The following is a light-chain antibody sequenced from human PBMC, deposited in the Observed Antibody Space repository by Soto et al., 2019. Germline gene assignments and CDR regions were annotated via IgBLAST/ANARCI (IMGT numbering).Light chain of an antibody. CDR2: AAS. V-gene: IGKV3-20*01. J-gene: IGKJ3*01. CDR1: QSVITMY. CDR3: QHYGGSHPQCT. Sequence: EIVLTQAPGTLSLSPGERATLSCRASQSVITMYLAWYQQKPGQAPRLLIYAASRRATDIPDRFSGSGSGTEFTLTISRLEPEDSAVYYCQHYGGSHPQCTFGPGTKVDIK.